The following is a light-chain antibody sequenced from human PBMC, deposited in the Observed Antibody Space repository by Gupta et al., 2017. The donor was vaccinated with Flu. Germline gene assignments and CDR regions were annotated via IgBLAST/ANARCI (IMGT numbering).Light chain of an antibody. J-gene: IGKJ1*01. CDR1: QSIRSY. Sequence: DIQMTQSPSSLSASVGDRATITCRASQSIRSYLNWYQQKPGKAPKLLIYAASSLQSGVPSRFSGSGSGTDFTLTISSLQAEDVATYYCQQNYSNPRTFGQGTKVEIK. CDR2: AAS. V-gene: IGKV1-39*01. CDR3: QQNYSNPRT.